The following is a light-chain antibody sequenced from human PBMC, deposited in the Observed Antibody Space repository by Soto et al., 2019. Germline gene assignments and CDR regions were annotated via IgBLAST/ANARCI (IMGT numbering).Light chain of an antibody. CDR3: SSYRNNNTYV. CDR2: EDN. Sequence: QSALTQPASVSGSPGQSITISCTGSSSDVGSYNLVSWYQHHPGKAPKFVIYEDNKRPSGVSDRFSGSKSGNTASLTISGLQAEDEADYYCSSYRNNNTYVFGTGTKLTVL. J-gene: IGLJ1*01. V-gene: IGLV2-14*02. CDR1: SSDVGSYNL.